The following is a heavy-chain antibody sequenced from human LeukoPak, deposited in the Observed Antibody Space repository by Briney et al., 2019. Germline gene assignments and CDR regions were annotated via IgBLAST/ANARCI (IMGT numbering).Heavy chain of an antibody. CDR1: GYTLTSYG. D-gene: IGHD2-15*01. Sequence: ASVKVSCKASGYTLTSYGISWVRQAPGQGLEWMGWISAYNGNTNYAQKLQGRVTMTTDTSTSTAYMELRSLRSDDTAVYYCARDTAKVVVVAATPFDYWGQGTLVTVSS. CDR3: ARDTAKVVVVAATPFDY. CDR2: ISAYNGNT. J-gene: IGHJ4*02. V-gene: IGHV1-18*01.